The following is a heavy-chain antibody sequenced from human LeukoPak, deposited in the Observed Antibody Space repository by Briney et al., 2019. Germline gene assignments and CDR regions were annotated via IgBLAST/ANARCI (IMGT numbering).Heavy chain of an antibody. CDR1: GGSISSYY. Sequence: PSETLSLTCTVSGGSISSYYWSWIRQPPGKGLEWIGYIYYSGSTNYNPSLKSRVTISVDTSKNQFSLKLSPVTAADTAVYYCARLVGDWFDPWGQGTLVTVSS. J-gene: IGHJ5*02. CDR2: IYYSGST. D-gene: IGHD3-3*01. V-gene: IGHV4-59*08. CDR3: ARLVGDWFDP.